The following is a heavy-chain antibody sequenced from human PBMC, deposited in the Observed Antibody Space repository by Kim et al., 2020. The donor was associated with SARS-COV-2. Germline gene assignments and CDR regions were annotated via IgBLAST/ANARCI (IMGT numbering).Heavy chain of an antibody. D-gene: IGHD2-8*01. Sequence: GESLKISCKGSGYIFPKYWIGWVRQMPGKGLEWMGILYPGDSDTRYSPSFQGQVTMSADKSTNTAYLQWSSLKASDTAIYYCARAYCTIDSCHADYFDYWGQGTLVTVSS. CDR1: GYIFPKYW. CDR3: ARAYCTIDSCHADYFDY. CDR2: LYPGDSDT. J-gene: IGHJ4*02. V-gene: IGHV5-51*01.